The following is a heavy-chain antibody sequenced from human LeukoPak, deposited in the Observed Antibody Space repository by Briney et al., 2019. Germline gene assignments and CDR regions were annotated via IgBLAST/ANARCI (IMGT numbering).Heavy chain of an antibody. V-gene: IGHV3-21*01. J-gene: IGHJ4*02. D-gene: IGHD5-18*01. CDR2: ISSSSSFV. CDR3: ARDLRVQLWLEFDY. Sequence: GGSLRLSCAASGFTFSSYSMNWVRQAPGKGLEWVSSISSSSSFVYYADSVKGRLTISRDNAKNSLYLQMNSLRAEDTAVYYCARDLRVQLWLEFDYWGQGTLVTVSS. CDR1: GFTFSSYS.